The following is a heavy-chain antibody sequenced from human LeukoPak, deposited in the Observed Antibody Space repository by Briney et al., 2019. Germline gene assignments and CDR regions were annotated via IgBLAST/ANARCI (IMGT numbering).Heavy chain of an antibody. D-gene: IGHD3-22*01. CDR1: GGSISSSSYY. J-gene: IGHJ3*02. Sequence: SETLPLTCTVSGGSISSSSYYWGWIRQPPGKGLEWIASIYYSGSTYYNPSLKSRVTISVDTSKNQFSLKLSSVTAADTAVYYCARQEITMIVVVITSAFDIWGQGTMVTVSS. V-gene: IGHV4-39*01. CDR2: IYYSGST. CDR3: ARQEITMIVVVITSAFDI.